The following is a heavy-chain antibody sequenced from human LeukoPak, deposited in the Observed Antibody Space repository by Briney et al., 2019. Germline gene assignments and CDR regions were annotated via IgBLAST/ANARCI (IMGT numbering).Heavy chain of an antibody. D-gene: IGHD3-10*01. CDR3: AREAGSYYYGSGSPRCMDV. J-gene: IGHJ6*02. V-gene: IGHV1-18*01. CDR1: GYTFTSYG. CDR2: ISAYNGNT. Sequence: ASVKVSCKASGYTFTSYGISWVRQAPGQGLEWMGWISAYNGNTSYAQKLQGRVTMTTDTSTSTAYMELRSLRSDDTAVYYCAREAGSYYYGSGSPRCMDVWGQGTTVTVSS.